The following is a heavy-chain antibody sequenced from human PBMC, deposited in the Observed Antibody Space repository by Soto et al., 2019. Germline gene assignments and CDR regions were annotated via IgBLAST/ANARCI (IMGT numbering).Heavy chain of an antibody. CDR3: AKDRGQRWNRYTYFDY. V-gene: IGHV3-23*01. CDR1: GFTFSSYA. Sequence: PGGSLRLSCAASGFTFSSYAMSWVRQAPGKGLEWVSAISGSGGSTYYADSVKGRFTISRDNSKNTLYLQMNSLRAEDTAVFYCAKDRGQRWNRYTYFDYWGQGTLVTVSS. CDR2: ISGSGGST. D-gene: IGHD1-1*01. J-gene: IGHJ4*02.